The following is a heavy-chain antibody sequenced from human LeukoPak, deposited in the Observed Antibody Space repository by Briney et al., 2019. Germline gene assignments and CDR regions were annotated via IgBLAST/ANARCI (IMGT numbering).Heavy chain of an antibody. Sequence: SETLSLTCTVSGGSISSYYWSWIRQPAGKGLEWIGRIYTSGSTNYNPSLKSRVTMSVDTSKNQFSLKLSSVTPADTAEYYCAREVWFGELSIRSFDYWGQGTLVTVSS. J-gene: IGHJ4*02. CDR2: IYTSGST. D-gene: IGHD3-10*01. V-gene: IGHV4-4*07. CDR3: AREVWFGELSIRSFDY. CDR1: GGSISSYY.